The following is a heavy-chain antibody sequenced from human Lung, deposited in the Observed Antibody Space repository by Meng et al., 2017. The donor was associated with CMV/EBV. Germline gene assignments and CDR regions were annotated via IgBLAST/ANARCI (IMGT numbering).Heavy chain of an antibody. J-gene: IGHJ4*01. CDR1: RFSSYT. D-gene: IGHD3-10*01. V-gene: IGHV3-21*01. CDR2: ISSSSSYV. CDR3: AREGYDYDSGSYYYYFDH. Sequence: GESXKISCAASRFSSYTLNWVRQAPGKGLEWVSSISSSSSYVYYADSVKGRFTISRDNAKNSLYLQMNSLRAEDTAVYYCAREGYDYDSGSYYYYFDHWGHGSLVTVSS.